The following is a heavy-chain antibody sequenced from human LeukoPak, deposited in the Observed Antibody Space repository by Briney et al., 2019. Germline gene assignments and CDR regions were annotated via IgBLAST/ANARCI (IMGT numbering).Heavy chain of an antibody. V-gene: IGHV4-34*01. D-gene: IGHD2-2*01. CDR3: ARVGGYCSSTSCYSSPRRYGMDV. CDR1: GGSFSGYY. CDR2: INHSGST. Sequence: PSETLSLTCAVYGGSFSGYYWSWIRQPPGNGLEWIGEINHSGSTNYNPSLKSRVTISVDTSKNQFSLKLSAVTAADTAVYYCARVGGYCSSTSCYSSPRRYGMDVWGQGTTVTVSS. J-gene: IGHJ6*02.